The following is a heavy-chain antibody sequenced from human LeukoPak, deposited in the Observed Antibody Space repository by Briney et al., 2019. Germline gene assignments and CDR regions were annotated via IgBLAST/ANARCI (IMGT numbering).Heavy chain of an antibody. Sequence: PGGSLRLPCAASGFTFDDYAMHWVRQAPGKGLEWVSLISGDGGSTYYADSVKGRFTISRDNNKNSLYLQMNSLRTEDTALYYCAKVGAYYYDSSGYYLWPLDYWGQGTLVTVSS. D-gene: IGHD3-22*01. CDR1: GFTFDDYA. V-gene: IGHV3-43*02. CDR2: ISGDGGST. CDR3: AKVGAYYYDSSGYYLWPLDY. J-gene: IGHJ4*02.